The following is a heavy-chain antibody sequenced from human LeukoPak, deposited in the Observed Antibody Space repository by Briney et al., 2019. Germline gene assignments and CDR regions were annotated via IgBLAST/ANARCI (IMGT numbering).Heavy chain of an antibody. V-gene: IGHV3-23*01. J-gene: IGHJ3*02. D-gene: IGHD3-16*01. Sequence: GGSLRLSCAASGLTVSRNFMSWVRQAPGKGLEWVSVISVSGASTYYADSVKGRFTISRDHSKNTLYLQMNSLRAEDTAVYYRAKNHDSNAYHTDDAFDIWGQGTMVTVSS. CDR2: ISVSGAST. CDR3: AKNHDSNAYHTDDAFDI. CDR1: GLTVSRNF.